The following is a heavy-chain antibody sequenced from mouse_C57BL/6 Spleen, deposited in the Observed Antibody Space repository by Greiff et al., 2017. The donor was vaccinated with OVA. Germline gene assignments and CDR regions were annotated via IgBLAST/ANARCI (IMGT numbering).Heavy chain of an antibody. D-gene: IGHD2-4*01. J-gene: IGHJ3*01. V-gene: IGHV1-42*01. CDR2: INPSTGGT. Sequence: EVKLVESGPELVKPGASVKISCKASGYSFTGYYMNWVKQSPEKSLEWIGEINPSTGGTTYNQKFKAKATLTVDKSSSTAYMQLKSLTSEDSAVYYCARRDDYDGAWFAYWGQGTLVTVSA. CDR3: ARRDDYDGAWFAY. CDR1: GYSFTGYY.